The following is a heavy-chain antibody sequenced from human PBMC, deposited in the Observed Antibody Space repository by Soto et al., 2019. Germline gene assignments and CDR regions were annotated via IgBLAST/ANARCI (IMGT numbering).Heavy chain of an antibody. CDR3: ARGKGMEENYFYYGMDI. V-gene: IGHV1-3*01. Sequence: ASVKVSCKASGYTFSTYGMHWVRQAPGQSLEWMGWLNGGTGQTRYSQRFQDRVIITRDTSASTGYMELRSLRSEDTAVYYCARGKGMEENYFYYGMDIWGQGTTVTVSS. CDR2: LNGGTGQT. CDR1: GYTFSTYG. D-gene: IGHD3-10*01. J-gene: IGHJ6*02.